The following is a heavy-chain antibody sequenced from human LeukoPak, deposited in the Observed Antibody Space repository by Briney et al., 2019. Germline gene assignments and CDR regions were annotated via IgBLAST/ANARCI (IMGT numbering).Heavy chain of an antibody. CDR3: ARPRLEYCSGGSCFDAFDI. J-gene: IGHJ3*02. CDR1: GFTFSSYA. V-gene: IGHV3-23*01. D-gene: IGHD2-15*01. CDR2: ISGSGSTT. Sequence: QTGGFLRLSCAASGFTFSSYAMNWVRQAPGKGLEWVSAISGSGSTTYYADSVKGRFAISRDNSKNTLFLQMNSLTAEDTAIYSCARPRLEYCSGGSCFDAFDIWGQGTMVTVSS.